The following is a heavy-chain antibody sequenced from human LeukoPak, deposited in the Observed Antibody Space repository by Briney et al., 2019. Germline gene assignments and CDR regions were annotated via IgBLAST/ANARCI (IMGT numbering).Heavy chain of an antibody. Sequence: PGGSLRLSCAASGFTVSSNYMSWVRQAPGKGLEWVSLIYSGGNTYYADSVKGRFTISRDNSKNTLYLQMNSLRAEDTAAYYCARGGLGYYDSTGYYWEADYFDYWGQGTLVTVSS. CDR2: IYSGGNT. J-gene: IGHJ4*02. V-gene: IGHV3-66*01. CDR1: GFTVSSNY. D-gene: IGHD3-22*01. CDR3: ARGGLGYYDSTGYYWEADYFDY.